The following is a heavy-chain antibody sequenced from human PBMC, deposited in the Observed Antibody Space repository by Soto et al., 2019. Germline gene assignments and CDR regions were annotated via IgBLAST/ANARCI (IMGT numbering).Heavy chain of an antibody. CDR1: GFTFNYYW. CDR2: LQTDGSHP. CDR3: ARGGDPDY. V-gene: IGHV3-74*01. D-gene: IGHD2-21*02. Sequence: EVQLVESGGGLVQPGGSLRLSCVASGFTFNYYWMHWVRQAPGEGLMWVSRLQTDGSHPDYADSVKGRFTISRDNAKNTRYLQMNNLRVEDTAVSFCARGGDPDYWRQGTLVTVSS. J-gene: IGHJ4*02.